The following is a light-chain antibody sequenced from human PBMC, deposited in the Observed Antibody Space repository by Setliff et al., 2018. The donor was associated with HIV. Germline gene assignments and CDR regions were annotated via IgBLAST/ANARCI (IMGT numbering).Light chain of an antibody. V-gene: IGLV1-36*01. CDR1: SSNIGNNA. J-gene: IGLJ3*02. CDR2: FDD. Sequence: QRVTISCSGSSSNIGNNAVNWYQQGPGKAPKLLIHFDDQLPSGVSDRFSGSKSGTSASLAISDLQSEDEADYYCAAWDDSLNGPLFGGGTK. CDR3: AAWDDSLNGPL.